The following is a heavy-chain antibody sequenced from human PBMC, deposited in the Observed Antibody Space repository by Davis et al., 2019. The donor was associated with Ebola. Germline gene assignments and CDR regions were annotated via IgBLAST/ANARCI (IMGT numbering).Heavy chain of an antibody. Sequence: PGGSLRLSCAASGFTFSGSAMHWVRQASGKGPEWVGRIRSKANSYATAYAASVKGRFTISRDDSKNTAYLQMNSLKTEDTAVYYCTEQGSSSWDYWGQGTLVTVSS. CDR2: IRSKANSYAT. V-gene: IGHV3-73*01. CDR1: GFTFSGSA. CDR3: TEQGSSSWDY. J-gene: IGHJ4*02. D-gene: IGHD6-13*01.